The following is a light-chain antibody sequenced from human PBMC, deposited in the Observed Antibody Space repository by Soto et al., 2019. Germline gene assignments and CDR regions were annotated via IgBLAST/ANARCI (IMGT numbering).Light chain of an antibody. V-gene: IGLV2-14*03. CDR1: SSDVGSYNY. Sequence: QSALTQPASVYGSPGQSITIFCTGTSSDVGSYNYVSWYQQRPGRAPKLMIYDVSSRPSGVSNRFSGSKSGNTASLTISGLQAEDEADYFCTSYTSSSTYVFGTGTKVTVL. CDR3: TSYTSSSTYV. CDR2: DVS. J-gene: IGLJ1*01.